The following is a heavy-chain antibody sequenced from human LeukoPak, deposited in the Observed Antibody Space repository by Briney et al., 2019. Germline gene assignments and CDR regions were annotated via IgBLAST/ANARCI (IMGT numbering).Heavy chain of an antibody. J-gene: IGHJ4*02. Sequence: PSETLSLTCTVSGGSISSSSYYWGWIRQPPGKGLEWIGSIYYSGSTYYNPSLKSRVTISVDTSKNQFSLKLSSVTAADTAVYYCARADSSGYYPRPFDYWGQGTLVTVSS. CDR3: ARADSSGYYPRPFDY. CDR2: IYYSGST. CDR1: GGSISSSSYY. D-gene: IGHD3-22*01. V-gene: IGHV4-39*01.